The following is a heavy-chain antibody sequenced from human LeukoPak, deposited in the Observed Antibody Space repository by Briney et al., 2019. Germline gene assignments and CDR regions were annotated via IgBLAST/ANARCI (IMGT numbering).Heavy chain of an antibody. CDR2: IYHSGST. J-gene: IGHJ4*02. CDR3: ARSYSSSWCLDY. CDR1: GYSISSGYY. V-gene: IGHV4-38-2*02. Sequence: PSETLSLTCTVSGYSISSGYYWGWIRQPPGKGLEWIGSIYHSGSTYYNPSLKSRVTISEDTSKNQFSLKLSSVTAADTAVYYCARSYSSSWCLDYWGQGTLVTVSS. D-gene: IGHD6-13*01.